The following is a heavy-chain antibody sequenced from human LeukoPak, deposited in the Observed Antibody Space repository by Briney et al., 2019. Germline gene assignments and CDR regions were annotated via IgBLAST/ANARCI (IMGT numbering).Heavy chain of an antibody. Sequence: ASVKVSCKASGYTFTGYYMHWVRQASGQGLEWMVWINPNSGGTNYAKKFQGRVTMTRDTSISTVYMELSRLRSDDTAVYYCARVYCSSTSCYTGAFSFDYWGQGTLVTVSS. J-gene: IGHJ4*02. CDR3: ARVYCSSTSCYTGAFSFDY. V-gene: IGHV1-2*02. CDR1: GYTFTGYY. CDR2: INPNSGGT. D-gene: IGHD2-2*02.